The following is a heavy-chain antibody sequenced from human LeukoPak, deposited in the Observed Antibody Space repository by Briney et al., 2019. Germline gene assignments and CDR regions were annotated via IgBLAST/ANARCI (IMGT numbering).Heavy chain of an antibody. D-gene: IGHD3-16*02. CDR2: ISAYNGNT. CDR1: GYTFTSYG. Sequence: ASVKVSCKASGYTFTSYGISWVRQAPGQGLEWMGWISAYNGNTNYAQKLQGRVTTTTDTSTSTAYMELRSLRSDDTAVYYCARDSMGYDYVWGSYRPSRYDAFDIWGQGTMVTVSS. J-gene: IGHJ3*02. V-gene: IGHV1-18*01. CDR3: ARDSMGYDYVWGSYRPSRYDAFDI.